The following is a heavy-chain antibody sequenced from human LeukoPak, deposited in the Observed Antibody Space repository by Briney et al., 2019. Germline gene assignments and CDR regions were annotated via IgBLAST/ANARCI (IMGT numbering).Heavy chain of an antibody. Sequence: NPSETLSLTCTVSGGSISSYYWSWIRQPPGKGLEWIGYIYYSGSTNYNPSLKSRVTISVDTSKNQFSLKLSSVTAADTAVYYCARRAVVDKKTRIGAFDIWGQGTMVTVSS. CDR3: ARRAVVDKKTRIGAFDI. V-gene: IGHV4-59*01. D-gene: IGHD3-22*01. J-gene: IGHJ3*02. CDR2: IYYSGST. CDR1: GGSISSYY.